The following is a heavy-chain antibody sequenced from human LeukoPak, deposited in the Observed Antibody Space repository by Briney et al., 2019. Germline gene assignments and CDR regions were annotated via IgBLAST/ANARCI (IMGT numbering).Heavy chain of an antibody. CDR2: INPNSGDT. CDR3: ARDYCSSTSCLFDY. V-gene: IGHV1-2*06. J-gene: IGHJ4*02. D-gene: IGHD2-2*01. Sequence: VASVKVSCKASGYTFTGYRMHWVRQAPGQGLEWMGRINPNSGDTNYAQKFQGRVTMTRDTSISTAYMELSRLRSDDTAVYYCARDYCSSTSCLFDYWGQGTLVTVSS. CDR1: GYTFTGYR.